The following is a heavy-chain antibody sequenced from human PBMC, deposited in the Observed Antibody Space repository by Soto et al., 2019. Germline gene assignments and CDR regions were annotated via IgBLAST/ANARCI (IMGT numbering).Heavy chain of an antibody. V-gene: IGHV3-11*01. CDR3: ARDRGAVTGDYCDY. J-gene: IGHJ4*02. CDR1: GFTFSGLY. D-gene: IGHD6-19*01. Sequence: QVQLTESGGDLVKPGGSLRLSCAASGFTFSGLYMSWIRQAPGKGLEWVSCIDSSGVKKYYAESVRGRFIISRDNAKNSLYLQMNSLTAEDTAVYYCARDRGAVTGDYCDYWGQGTLVTVSS. CDR2: IDSSGVKK.